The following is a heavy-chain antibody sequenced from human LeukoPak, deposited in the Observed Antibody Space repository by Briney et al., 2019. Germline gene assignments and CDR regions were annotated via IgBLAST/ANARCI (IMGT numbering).Heavy chain of an antibody. Sequence: ASVKVSCKASGGTFSSYAINWVRQAPGQGLEWMGGIIPVFGTANYAEKFHDRVTITTDESTGTAYMELSSLRSEDTAVYYCARLSYYTIVTGYTSYYYSYMDVWGKGTTVTVSS. D-gene: IGHD3-9*01. CDR3: ARLSYYTIVTGYTSYYYSYMDV. CDR1: GGTFSSYA. CDR2: IIPVFGTA. V-gene: IGHV1-69*05. J-gene: IGHJ6*03.